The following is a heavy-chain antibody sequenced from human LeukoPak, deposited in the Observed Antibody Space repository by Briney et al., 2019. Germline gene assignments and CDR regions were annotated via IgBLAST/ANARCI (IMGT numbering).Heavy chain of an antibody. V-gene: IGHV1-2*02. D-gene: IGHD6-19*01. CDR1: GYTFTGYY. CDR2: INPNSGGT. Sequence: GASVKVSCKASGYTFTGYYMHWVRQAPGQGLEWMGWINPNSGGTNYAQKFQGRVTMTRDTPISTAYMELSRLRSDDTAVYYCARDATYSSGWYIDPWGQGTLVTVSS. J-gene: IGHJ5*02. CDR3: ARDATYSSGWYIDP.